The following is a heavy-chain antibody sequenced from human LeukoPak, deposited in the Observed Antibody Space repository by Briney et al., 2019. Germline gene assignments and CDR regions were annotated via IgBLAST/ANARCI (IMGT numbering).Heavy chain of an antibody. Sequence: SETLSLTCAVSGGSISSDNWWSWIRQPPGKGLEWIGEVLRSGSTNYNLSLKSRVTMSIDKSKNQFSLKVNSVTAADTAVYYCATYYDTSGYRFDYWGQGTLVTVSS. CDR3: ATYYDTSGYRFDY. D-gene: IGHD3-22*01. V-gene: IGHV4-4*02. CDR2: VLRSGST. CDR1: GGSISSDNW. J-gene: IGHJ4*02.